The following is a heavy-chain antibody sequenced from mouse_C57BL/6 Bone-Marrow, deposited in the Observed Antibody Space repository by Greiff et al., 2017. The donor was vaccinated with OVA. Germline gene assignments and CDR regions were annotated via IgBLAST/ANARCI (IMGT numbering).Heavy chain of an antibody. D-gene: IGHD2-1*01. J-gene: IGHJ1*03. V-gene: IGHV5-12*01. Sequence: EVKVVESGGGLVQPGGSLKLSCAASGFTFSDYYMYWVRQTPEKRLEWVAYISNGGGSTYYPDTVQGRFTISRDNAKNTLYLQMSRLKSEDTAMYYCARGYYGNYWYFDVWGTGTTVTVSS. CDR3: ARGYYGNYWYFDV. CDR1: GFTFSDYY. CDR2: ISNGGGST.